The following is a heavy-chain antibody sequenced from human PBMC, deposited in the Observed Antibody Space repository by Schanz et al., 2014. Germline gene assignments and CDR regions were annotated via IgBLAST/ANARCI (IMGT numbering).Heavy chain of an antibody. V-gene: IGHV1-18*01. CDR1: GYTFSDYG. J-gene: IGHJ3*01. Sequence: QVQLVQSGDEVKKPGASVKVSCKTSGYTFSDYGITWVRQAPGQGLEWVGWISPYTGNTHYFDKMEGRVTMTTDTSTSTAYMELRSLRSDDTAMYSCATMWGYCTATACQILEVLDVWGQGTMVTVSS. D-gene: IGHD2-8*02. CDR2: ISPYTGNT. CDR3: ATMWGYCTATACQILEVLDV.